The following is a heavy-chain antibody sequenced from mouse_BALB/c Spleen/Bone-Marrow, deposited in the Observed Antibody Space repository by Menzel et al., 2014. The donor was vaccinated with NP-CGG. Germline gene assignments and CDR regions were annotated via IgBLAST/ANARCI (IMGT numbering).Heavy chain of an antibody. Sequence: EVMLVESGGGLVQPKGSLKLSCAASGFTFNTYAMNWVRQAPGKGLEWVARIRSKSNNYATYYADSVKDRFTISRDDSQSMLYLQMNNLKTEDTAMYYCVRCGDYEPWFAYWGQGTLVTVSA. CDR3: VRCGDYEPWFAY. CDR2: IRSKSNNYAT. D-gene: IGHD2-4*01. J-gene: IGHJ3*01. CDR1: GFTFNTYA. V-gene: IGHV10-1*02.